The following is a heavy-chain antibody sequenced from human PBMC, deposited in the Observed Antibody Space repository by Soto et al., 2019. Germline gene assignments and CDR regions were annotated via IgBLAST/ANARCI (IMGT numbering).Heavy chain of an antibody. CDR1: GGSFSGYY. Sequence: PSETLSLTCAVYGGSFSGYYWSWIRQPPGKGLEWIGEINHSGSTNYNPSLKSRVTISVDTSKNQFSLKLSSVTAADTAVYYCARVDSSSWPNQYSSYSGMDVWGQGTTVPVSS. V-gene: IGHV4-34*01. CDR2: INHSGST. CDR3: ARVDSSSWPNQYSSYSGMDV. D-gene: IGHD6-13*01. J-gene: IGHJ6*02.